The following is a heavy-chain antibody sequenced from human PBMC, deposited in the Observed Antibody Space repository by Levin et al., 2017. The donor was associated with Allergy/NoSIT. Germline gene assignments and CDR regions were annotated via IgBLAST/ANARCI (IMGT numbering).Heavy chain of an antibody. Sequence: SCAASGFTFSSYAMHWVRQAPGKGLEWVAVISYDGSNKYYADAVKGRFTISRDNSKNTLYLQMNSLRAEDTAVYYCARDMGVMVQGAVGAFDIWGQGTMVTVSS. V-gene: IGHV3-30-3*01. CDR3: ARDMGVMVQGAVGAFDI. D-gene: IGHD3-10*01. CDR1: GFTFSSYA. J-gene: IGHJ3*02. CDR2: ISYDGSNK.